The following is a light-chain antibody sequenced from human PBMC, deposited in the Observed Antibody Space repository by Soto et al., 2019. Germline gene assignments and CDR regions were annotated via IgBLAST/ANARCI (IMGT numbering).Light chain of an antibody. V-gene: IGKV1-39*01. Sequence: DIQMTQSPSSLSASVGDRVTITCRASQSISSYLNWYQQKPGKAPKLLIYAASSLQSGVPSRFIGSGSGTDFTLPISSLQPEDFATYYCQQSYSTLPLTFGQGTKLEIK. CDR2: AAS. CDR1: QSISSY. J-gene: IGKJ2*01. CDR3: QQSYSTLPLT.